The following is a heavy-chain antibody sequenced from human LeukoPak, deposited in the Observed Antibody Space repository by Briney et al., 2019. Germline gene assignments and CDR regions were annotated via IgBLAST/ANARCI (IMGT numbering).Heavy chain of an antibody. CDR1: GGSISSYY. Sequence: ASETLSLTCTVSGGSISSYYWSWIRQPAGKGLEWIGRFHTSGSTNYNPSLKSRVTISVDTSKNQFSLKLSSVTAADTAVYYCAGSYGSGSHYAYYYYGMDVWGQGTTVTVSS. J-gene: IGHJ6*02. CDR3: AGSYGSGSHYAYYYYGMDV. V-gene: IGHV4-4*07. D-gene: IGHD3-10*01. CDR2: FHTSGST.